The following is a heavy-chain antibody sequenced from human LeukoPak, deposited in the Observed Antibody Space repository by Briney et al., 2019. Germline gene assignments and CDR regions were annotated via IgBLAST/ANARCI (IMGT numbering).Heavy chain of an antibody. J-gene: IGHJ4*02. V-gene: IGHV3-23*01. CDR1: GFTFSNYA. Sequence: GGSLRLSGAASGFTFSNYAMSWVRQGPGKGLEWVSTISNSGDATYYADSVKGRFTISRDNSKNTLYLQMNSLRAEDTAVYYCAKAPPYKKYFDYWGQGTLVTVSS. CDR2: ISNSGDAT. CDR3: AKAPPYKKYFDY. D-gene: IGHD1-1*01.